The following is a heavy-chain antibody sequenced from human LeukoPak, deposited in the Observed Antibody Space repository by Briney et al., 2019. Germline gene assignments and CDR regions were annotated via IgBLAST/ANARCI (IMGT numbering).Heavy chain of an antibody. Sequence: GGSLRLSCAGSGFTFRSYATSWVRQSPVKGLEWVSYISSSSSTIYYADSVKGRFTISRDNAKNSLYLQMNSLRAEDTAVYYCARGYGSGPRAFDIWGQGTMVTVSS. V-gene: IGHV3-48*01. D-gene: IGHD2-15*01. J-gene: IGHJ3*02. CDR1: GFTFRSYA. CDR2: ISSSSSTI. CDR3: ARGYGSGPRAFDI.